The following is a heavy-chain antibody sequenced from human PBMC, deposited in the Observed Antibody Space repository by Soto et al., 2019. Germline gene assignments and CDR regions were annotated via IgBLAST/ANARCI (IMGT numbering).Heavy chain of an antibody. J-gene: IGHJ5*02. V-gene: IGHV3-33*01. CDR2: IRYDGSNK. CDR3: ASSIS. CDR1: GFIFSSYG. Sequence: GGSLRLCCEAFGFIFSSYGMHWVRQAPGKGLEWVAVIRYDGSNKNYADSVKGRFTITRDNSKNTLYLQMSSLRAEDTAVYYCASSISWGQGTLVTVSS.